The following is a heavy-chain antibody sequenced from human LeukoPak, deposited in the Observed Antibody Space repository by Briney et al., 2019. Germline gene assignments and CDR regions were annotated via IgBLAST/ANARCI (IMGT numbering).Heavy chain of an antibody. Sequence: SETLSLTCAVSGGAISSYYWSWIRQPPGKGLEWIGYIYYSGSTNYNPSLKSRVTISVDTSKNQFSLKLSSVTAADTAVYYCARVSRDGYNYGAYYFDYWGQGTLVTVSS. CDR2: IYYSGST. D-gene: IGHD5-24*01. J-gene: IGHJ4*02. V-gene: IGHV4-59*01. CDR1: GGAISSYY. CDR3: ARVSRDGYNYGAYYFDY.